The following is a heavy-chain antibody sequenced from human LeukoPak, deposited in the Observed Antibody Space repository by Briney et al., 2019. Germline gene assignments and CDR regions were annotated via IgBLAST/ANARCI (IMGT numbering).Heavy chain of an antibody. D-gene: IGHD3-22*01. CDR2: INWNGGST. J-gene: IGHJ4*02. CDR3: ARELVGGTYYYDSSGYGIDY. CDR1: GFTFDDYG. Sequence: GGSLRLSCAASGFTFDDYGMSWVRQAPGKGLEWVSGINWNGGSTGYADSVKGRFTISRDNAKNSLYLQMNSLRAEDTAVYYCARELVGGTYYYDSSGYGIDYWGQGTLVTVSS. V-gene: IGHV3-20*04.